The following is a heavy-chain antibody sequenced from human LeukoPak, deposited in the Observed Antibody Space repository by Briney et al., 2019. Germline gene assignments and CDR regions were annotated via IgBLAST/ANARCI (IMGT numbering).Heavy chain of an antibody. CDR1: GVSISSYY. J-gene: IGHJ4*02. CDR3: ARTVRGVIGY. Sequence: SETLSLTCTVSGVSISSYYWSWIRQPPGKGLEWIGYIYYSGSTNYNPSLKSRVTISVDTSKNQFSLKLSSVTAADTAVYYCARTVRGVIGYWGQGTLVTVSS. D-gene: IGHD3-10*01. CDR2: IYYSGST. V-gene: IGHV4-59*01.